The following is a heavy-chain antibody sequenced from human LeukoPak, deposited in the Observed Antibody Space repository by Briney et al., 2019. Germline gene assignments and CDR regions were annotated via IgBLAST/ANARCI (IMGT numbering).Heavy chain of an antibody. J-gene: IGHJ5*02. CDR2: IYYSGTT. CDR3: ARDMTMVARNWFDP. Sequence: PSETLSLTCTVSGGSMSGCYWTWIRQPPGKGLEWIGYIYYSGTTNYNPSLKSRVTISVDTSKNQFSLKLSSVTAADTAMYYCARDMTMVARNWFDPWGQGTLVTVSS. CDR1: GGSMSGCY. D-gene: IGHD4/OR15-4a*01. V-gene: IGHV4-59*01.